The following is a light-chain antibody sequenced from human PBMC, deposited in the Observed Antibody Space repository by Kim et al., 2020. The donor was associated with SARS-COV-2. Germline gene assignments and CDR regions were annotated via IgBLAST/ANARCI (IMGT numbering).Light chain of an antibody. V-gene: IGLV2-8*01. Sequence: QSALTQPPSASGSPGQSVTISCTGTSSDVGRDSSVSWYQQHPGKAPKLMIYEVSKRPSGVPDRFSGSKSGNTASLTVSGLQAEDEADYYCSSFAGNRNFVFGTGTKVTVL. CDR3: SSFAGNRNFV. CDR2: EVS. J-gene: IGLJ1*01. CDR1: SSDVGRDSS.